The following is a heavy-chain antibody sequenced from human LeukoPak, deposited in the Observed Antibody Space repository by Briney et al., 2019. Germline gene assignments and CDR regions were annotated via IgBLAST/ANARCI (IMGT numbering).Heavy chain of an antibody. CDR3: ARVLGILATIHNY. V-gene: IGHV1-18*01. J-gene: IGHJ4*02. D-gene: IGHD5-12*01. Sequence: EASVKVTCKGSGYTFTSYGISWVRQAPGQGLEWVGWISSYTGNTNYAQKVQGRVTMTTDTSTSTAYMELRSLRSDDTAVYYCARVLGILATIHNYWGQGTLVTVSS. CDR1: GYTFTSYG. CDR2: ISSYTGNT.